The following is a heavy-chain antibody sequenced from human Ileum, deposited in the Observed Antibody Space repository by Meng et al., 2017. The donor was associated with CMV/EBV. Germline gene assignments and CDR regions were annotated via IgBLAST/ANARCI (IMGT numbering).Heavy chain of an antibody. CDR2: INQYGST. J-gene: IGHJ4*02. V-gene: IGHV4-34*01. CDR3: VTADHHAIKY. CDR1: GSFSPDT. Sequence: QVKIQQWGAGLLKPSETLSLTCSLGGSFSPDTWSWIRQAPGKGLEWIGEINQYGSTNFNPSVKSRVTISRDTSKNQFSLRLNSVTAADAAVYYCVTADHHAIKYWGQGTLVTVSS. D-gene: IGHD5-12*01.